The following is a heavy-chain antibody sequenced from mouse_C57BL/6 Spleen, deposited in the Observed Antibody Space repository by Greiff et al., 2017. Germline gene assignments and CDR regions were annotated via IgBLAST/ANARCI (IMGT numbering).Heavy chain of an antibody. CDR2: IYPSDSET. Sequence: QVQLQQPGAELVRPGSSVKLSCKASGYTFTSYWMDWVKQRPGQGLEWIGNIYPSDSETHYNQKFKDKATLTVDKSSSTAYMQLSSLTSEDSAVDYCSRRGNDYDWFAYWGQGTLVTVSA. D-gene: IGHD2-4*01. CDR1: GYTFTSYW. CDR3: SRRGNDYDWFAY. V-gene: IGHV1-61*01. J-gene: IGHJ3*01.